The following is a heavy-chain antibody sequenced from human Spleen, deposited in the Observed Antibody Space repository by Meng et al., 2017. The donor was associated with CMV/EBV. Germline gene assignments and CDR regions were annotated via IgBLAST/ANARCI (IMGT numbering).Heavy chain of an antibody. J-gene: IGHJ4*02. V-gene: IGHV4-31*03. CDR3: ARDPSI. CDR2: IYYSGST. CDR1: GGSISSGSYY. Sequence: TLSLTCTVSGGSISSGSYYWSWIRQYPGKGLEWIGYIYYSGSTNYNPSLKSRVTISVDTSKNQFSLKLSSVTAADTAVYYCARDPSIWGQGTLVTVSS.